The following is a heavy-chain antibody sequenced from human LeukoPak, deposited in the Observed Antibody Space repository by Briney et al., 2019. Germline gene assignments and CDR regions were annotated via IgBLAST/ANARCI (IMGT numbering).Heavy chain of an antibody. V-gene: IGHV3-11*04. J-gene: IGHJ4*02. CDR1: GFTFSDYY. Sequence: KPGGSLRLSCAASGFTFSDYYMNWVRQAPGKGLEWVSYISSSSSTIYYADSVKGRFTISRDNAKNSLYLQMNSLRAEDTAVYYCARDRIAVASAPYYWGQGTLVTVSS. CDR2: ISSSSSTI. CDR3: ARDRIAVASAPYY. D-gene: IGHD6-19*01.